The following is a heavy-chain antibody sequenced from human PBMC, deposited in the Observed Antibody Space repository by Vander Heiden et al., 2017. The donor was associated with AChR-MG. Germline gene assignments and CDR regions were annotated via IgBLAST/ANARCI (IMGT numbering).Heavy chain of an antibody. CDR3: ARVGAFDCWTGYPPFDY. CDR2: ISHSGTT. J-gene: IGHJ4*02. D-gene: IGHD3-3*01. CDR1: GGSFSAYV. Sequence: QVQLQQWGAGLLKPSETLSLTCAVYGGSFSAYVWSWIRQSPGKGLEWIGEISHSGTTNYNPSLKSRVTISVDTSKKQFSLKLTSATAADTAVYYCARVGAFDCWTGYPPFDYWGQGTLVTVSS. V-gene: IGHV4-34*02.